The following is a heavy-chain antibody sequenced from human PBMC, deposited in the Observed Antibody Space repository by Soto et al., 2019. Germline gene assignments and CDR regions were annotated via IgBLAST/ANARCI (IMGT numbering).Heavy chain of an antibody. CDR2: ISGSGGTT. D-gene: IGHD3-22*01. J-gene: IGHJ4*02. Sequence: GSLRLSCVASGFTFSSYALNWVRQAPGRGLEWVSAISGSGGTTYYADSVKGRFTISRDNSKNTLFLQMNSLRAEDAAIYYCAKSPKVISTSIDYWGQGSLVTVSS. CDR1: GFTFSSYA. V-gene: IGHV3-23*01. CDR3: AKSPKVISTSIDY.